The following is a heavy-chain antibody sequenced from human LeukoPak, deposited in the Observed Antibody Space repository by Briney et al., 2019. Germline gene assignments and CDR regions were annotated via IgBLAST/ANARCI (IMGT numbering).Heavy chain of an antibody. D-gene: IGHD6-13*01. CDR2: ISYDGSNK. Sequence: GGSLRLSCAASGFTFSSYGMHWVRQAPGKGLEWVAVISYDGSNKYYADSVKGRFTISRDNSKNTLYLQMNSLRAEDTAVYYYAKDSRTSSSSWYDYGMDVWGQGTTVTVSS. CDR3: AKDSRTSSSSWYDYGMDV. J-gene: IGHJ6*02. V-gene: IGHV3-30*18. CDR1: GFTFSSYG.